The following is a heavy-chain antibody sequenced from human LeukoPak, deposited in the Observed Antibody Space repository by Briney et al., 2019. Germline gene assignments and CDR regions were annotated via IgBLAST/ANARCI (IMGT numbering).Heavy chain of an antibody. J-gene: IGHJ4*02. CDR2: ISSSGSTI. D-gene: IGHD3-3*01. CDR1: GFTFSSYS. Sequence: GGSLRLSYAASGFTFSSYSMNWVRQAPGKGLEWVSYISSSGSTIYYADSVKGRFTISRDNAKNSLYLQMNSLRAEDTAVYYCARDADFWSGSYYFDYWGQGTLVTVSS. V-gene: IGHV3-48*04. CDR3: ARDADFWSGSYYFDY.